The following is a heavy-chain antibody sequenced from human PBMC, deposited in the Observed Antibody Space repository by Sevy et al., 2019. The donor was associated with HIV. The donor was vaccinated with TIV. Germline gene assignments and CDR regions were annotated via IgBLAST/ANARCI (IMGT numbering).Heavy chain of an antibody. J-gene: IGHJ3*02. CDR1: GFTFTTYA. CDR2: LSGSGAST. V-gene: IGHV3-23*01. Sequence: PGGSLRLSCAASGFTFTTYAMGWVRQAPGKGLKWVSTLSGSGASTYYADSVKGRFTISRDNSKNTLFLQMDSLRAEDTAVYYCAKDFYDSSGYYPMEAFDIWGQGTMVTVSS. D-gene: IGHD3-22*01. CDR3: AKDFYDSSGYYPMEAFDI.